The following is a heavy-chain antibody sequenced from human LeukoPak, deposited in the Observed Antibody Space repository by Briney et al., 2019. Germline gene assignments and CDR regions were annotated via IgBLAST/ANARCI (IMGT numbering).Heavy chain of an antibody. CDR3: ARERSASQRVDY. Sequence: GGSLRLSCAASGFTFSSYSMTWVRQAPGKGLEWVSSISSSSSYIYYADSVKGRFTISRDNAKNSLYLQMNSLRAEDTAVYYCARERSASQRVDYWGQGTLVTVSS. J-gene: IGHJ4*02. CDR2: ISSSSSYI. CDR1: GFTFSSYS. V-gene: IGHV3-21*01. D-gene: IGHD6-25*01.